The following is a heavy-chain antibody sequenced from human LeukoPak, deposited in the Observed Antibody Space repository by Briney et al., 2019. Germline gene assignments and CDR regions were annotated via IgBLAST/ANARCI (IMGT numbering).Heavy chain of an antibody. Sequence: GRSLRLSCAASGFTFSSYAMHWVRQAPGKGLEWVAVISYDGSNKYYADSVKGRFTISRDNSKNTLYLQMNSLRAEDTAVYYCARVGGYSYGPYYFDYWGQGTLVTVSS. J-gene: IGHJ4*02. D-gene: IGHD5-18*01. CDR3: ARVGGYSYGPYYFDY. CDR2: ISYDGSNK. CDR1: GFTFSSYA. V-gene: IGHV3-30-3*01.